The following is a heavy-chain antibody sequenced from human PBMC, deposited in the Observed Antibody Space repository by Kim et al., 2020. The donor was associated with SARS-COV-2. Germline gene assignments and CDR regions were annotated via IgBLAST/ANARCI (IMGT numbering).Heavy chain of an antibody. CDR2: T. J-gene: IGHJ3*02. Sequence: TYYANSVKGRFTISRDNSKNTLYLQMGSLRAEDMAVYYCASQSADDAFDIWGQGTMVTVSS. CDR3: ASQSADDAFDI. V-gene: IGHV3-64*01.